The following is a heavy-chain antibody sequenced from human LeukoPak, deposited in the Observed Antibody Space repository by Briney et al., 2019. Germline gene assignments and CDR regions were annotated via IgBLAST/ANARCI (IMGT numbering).Heavy chain of an antibody. V-gene: IGHV1-8*01. CDR3: ASRSGLRFLEWLSDPYYYYGMDV. CDR1: GYTFTSYD. Sequence: ASVKVSCEASGYTFTSYDINWVRQATGQGLEWMGWMNPNSGNTGYAQKFQGRVTMTRNTSISTAYMELSSLRSEDTAVYYCASRSGLRFLEWLSDPYYYYGMDVWGQGTTVTVSS. CDR2: MNPNSGNT. D-gene: IGHD3-3*01. J-gene: IGHJ6*02.